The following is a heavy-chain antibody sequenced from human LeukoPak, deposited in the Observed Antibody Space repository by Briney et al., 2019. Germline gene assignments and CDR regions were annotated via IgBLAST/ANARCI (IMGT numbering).Heavy chain of an antibody. CDR2: ISHSGST. CDR1: GESFSGYY. D-gene: IGHD3-22*01. J-gene: IGHJ4*02. V-gene: IGHV4-34*01. CDR3: ARVPSSGYYRNFDY. Sequence: PSETLSLTCAVYGESFSGYYWNWIRQPPGKGLEWIGEISHSGSTKYNPSLKSRVTISVDTSKNQFSLKLNSVTAADTAVYYCARVPSSGYYRNFDYWGQGTLVTVSS.